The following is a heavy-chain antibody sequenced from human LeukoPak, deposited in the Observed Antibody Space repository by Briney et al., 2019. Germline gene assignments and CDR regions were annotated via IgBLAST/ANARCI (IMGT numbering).Heavy chain of an antibody. D-gene: IGHD4-11*01. CDR1: GFTVSSNY. Sequence: AGGSLRLSCAASGFTVSSNYMSWVRQAPGKGLEWVSVIYSGGSTYYADSVKGRFTISRDNSKNTLYLQMNSLRAEDTAVYYCARDYGLGRRRTAAILRADYSNFDWFDPWGQGTLVTVSS. CDR2: IYSGGST. CDR3: ARDYGLGRRRTAAILRADYSNFDWFDP. J-gene: IGHJ5*02. V-gene: IGHV3-66*01.